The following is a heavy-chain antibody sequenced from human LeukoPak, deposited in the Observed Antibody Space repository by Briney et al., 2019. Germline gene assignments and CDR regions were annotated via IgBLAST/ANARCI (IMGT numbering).Heavy chain of an antibody. CDR2: IYSGGST. V-gene: IGHV3-66*01. D-gene: IGHD6-19*01. J-gene: IGHJ4*02. Sequence: PGGSLRLSCAASGFTVSSNYMSWVRQAPGKGLEWVSVIYSGGSTYYADPVKGRFTISRDNSKNTLYLQMNSLRAEATAVYYCARSANGWLVPFDYWGQGTLVTVSS. CDR1: GFTVSSNY. CDR3: ARSANGWLVPFDY.